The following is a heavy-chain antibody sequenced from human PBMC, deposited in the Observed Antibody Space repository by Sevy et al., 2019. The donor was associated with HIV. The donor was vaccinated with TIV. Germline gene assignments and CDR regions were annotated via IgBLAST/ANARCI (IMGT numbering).Heavy chain of an antibody. CDR2: ISHDGINE. J-gene: IGHJ6*02. Sequence: GGSLRLSCIGSGFSFSYYGIHWVRQFPGKGLDWVALISHDGINEYYADSVKGRFTISRDNSKNTVYLEMNSLRNEDTAIYFFANAYSGSYSHSYLYALDVWGQGTTVTVSS. D-gene: IGHD1-26*01. V-gene: IGHV3-30*18. CDR3: ANAYSGSYSHSYLYALDV. CDR1: GFSFSYYG.